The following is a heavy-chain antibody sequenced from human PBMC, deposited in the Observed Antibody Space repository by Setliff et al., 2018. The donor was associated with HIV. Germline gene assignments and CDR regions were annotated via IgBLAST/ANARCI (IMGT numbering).Heavy chain of an antibody. CDR2: IYQSGNT. CDR3: ARKERGGAFDI. J-gene: IGHJ3*02. V-gene: IGHV4-59*11. Sequence: SETLSLTCSVSGASISSHYWSWMRQPPGKGLEWIGSIYQSGNTNYNPSLESRLTISVDTSKNQLSLNLRSVTAADTAMYYCARKERGGAFDIWGLGTMVTVS. CDR1: GASISSHY.